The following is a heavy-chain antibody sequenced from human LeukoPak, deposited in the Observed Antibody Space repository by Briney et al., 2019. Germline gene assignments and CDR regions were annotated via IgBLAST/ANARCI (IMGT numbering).Heavy chain of an antibody. D-gene: IGHD4-17*01. CDR3: TSLTVITGFDYCDY. CDR1: GFTFSSYS. CDR2: ISSSSSYI. V-gene: IGHV3-21*01. Sequence: GGSLRLSCAASGFTFSSYSMNWVRQAPGKGLEWVSSISSSSSYIYYADSVKGRFTISRDNAKNSLYLQMNSLRAEDTAVYYCTSLTVITGFDYCDYWGQGTLVTVSS. J-gene: IGHJ4*02.